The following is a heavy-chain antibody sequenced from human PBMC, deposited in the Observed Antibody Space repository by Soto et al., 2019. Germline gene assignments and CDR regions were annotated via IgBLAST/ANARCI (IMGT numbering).Heavy chain of an antibody. CDR1: GGSISSGGYY. V-gene: IGHV4-31*03. J-gene: IGHJ4*02. CDR2: IYYSGST. CDR3: ARLRGPVTPELDV. Sequence: QVQLQESGPGLVKPSQTLSLTCSVSGGSISSGGYYWSWIRQHPGKGLEWIGYIYYSGSTYYNPSLKSRVTISVDTSKNQFSLKLSSVTAADTAVYYCARLRGPVTPELDVWGQGTLVTVSS. D-gene: IGHD4-17*01.